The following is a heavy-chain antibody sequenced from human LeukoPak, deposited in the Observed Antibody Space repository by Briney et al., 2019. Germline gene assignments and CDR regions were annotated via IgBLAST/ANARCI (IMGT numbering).Heavy chain of an antibody. V-gene: IGHV1-2*02. Sequence: ASVKVSCKASGYTFTSYAMNWVRQAPGQGLEWMGWINPNSGGTNYAQKFQGRVTMTRDTSISTAYMELSRLRSDDTAVYHCARDRIAGYYYYYMDVWGKGTTVTVSS. CDR2: INPNSGGT. D-gene: IGHD1-26*01. CDR1: GYTFTSYA. CDR3: ARDRIAGYYYYYMDV. J-gene: IGHJ6*03.